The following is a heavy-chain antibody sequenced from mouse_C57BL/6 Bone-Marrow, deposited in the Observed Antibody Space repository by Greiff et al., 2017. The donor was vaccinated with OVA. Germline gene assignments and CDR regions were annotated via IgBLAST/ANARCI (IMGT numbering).Heavy chain of an antibody. J-gene: IGHJ4*01. CDR2: ISSGGSYT. CDR1: GFTFSSYG. Sequence: EVKLKESGGDLVKPGGSLKLSCAASGFTFSSYGMSWVRQTPDKRLEWVATISSGGSYTYYPDSVKGRFTISRDNAKNTLYLQMSSLKSEDTAMYYCAREKSYDRGYYYAMDYWGQGTSVTVSS. V-gene: IGHV5-6*01. CDR3: AREKSYDRGYYYAMDY. D-gene: IGHD2-12*01.